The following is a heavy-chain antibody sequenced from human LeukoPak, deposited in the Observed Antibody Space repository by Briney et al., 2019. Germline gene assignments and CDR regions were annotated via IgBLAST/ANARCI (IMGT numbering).Heavy chain of an antibody. CDR2: IYYSGST. J-gene: IGHJ5*02. V-gene: IGHV4-39*01. D-gene: IGHD2/OR15-2a*01. CDR1: GGSISSTSYY. CDR3: ASHYVNYLRLWCDP. Sequence: PSETLPLRCTVTGGSISSTSYYWGWIRQPPGKGLEWIGSIYYSGSTYYNPSLKSRVTISADTSKNQFSLKLSSVTAADTAVYYCASHYVNYLRLWCDPWGQGTLVTVSS.